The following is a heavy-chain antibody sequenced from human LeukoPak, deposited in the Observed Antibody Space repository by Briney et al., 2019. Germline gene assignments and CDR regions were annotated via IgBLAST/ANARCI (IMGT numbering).Heavy chain of an antibody. D-gene: IGHD2-15*01. CDR3: ASHCSGGITLGQACAGQGS. Sequence: GGSLRLSCAASGFDLSTYWMTWVRQAPGKGLEWVANIKPDGSAKNYMDSVKGRFTISRDNAKNSLYLQMNSLRAEDTAMYYCASHCSGGITLGQACAGQGSWGQGTLVTVSS. CDR2: IKPDGSAK. CDR1: GFDLSTYW. J-gene: IGHJ4*02. V-gene: IGHV3-7*05.